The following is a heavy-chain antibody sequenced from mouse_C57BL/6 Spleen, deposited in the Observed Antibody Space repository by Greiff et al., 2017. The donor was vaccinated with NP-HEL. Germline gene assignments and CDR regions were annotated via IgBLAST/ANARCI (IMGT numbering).Heavy chain of an antibody. D-gene: IGHD1-1*01. V-gene: IGHV5-16*01. Sequence: EVQLVESEGGLVQPGSSMKLSCTASGFTFSDYYMAWVRQVPEKGLEWVANINYDGSSTYYLDSLKSRFIISRDNAKNILYLQMSSLKSEDTATYYCARGCTTVEYFDVWGTRTTVTVSS. CDR3: ARGCTTVEYFDV. CDR2: INYDGSST. J-gene: IGHJ1*03. CDR1: GFTFSDYY.